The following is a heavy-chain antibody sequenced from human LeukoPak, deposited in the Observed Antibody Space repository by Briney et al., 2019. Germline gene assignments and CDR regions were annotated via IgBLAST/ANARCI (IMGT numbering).Heavy chain of an antibody. Sequence: SETLSLICTVSGGSISSDYWSWTRQPPGQGLEWIGYIYAGGNTNYNPSLKSRVTISVDRTKSQFSLKLNSVTAADTAVYYCARNSWTYSLDYWGQGILVTVSS. CDR1: GGSISSDY. J-gene: IGHJ4*02. D-gene: IGHD1-26*01. CDR2: IYAGGNT. CDR3: ARNSWTYSLDY. V-gene: IGHV4-4*09.